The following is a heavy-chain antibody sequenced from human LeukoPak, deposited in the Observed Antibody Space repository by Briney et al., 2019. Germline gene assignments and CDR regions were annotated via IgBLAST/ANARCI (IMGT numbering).Heavy chain of an antibody. CDR3: ARDLAFWFDP. V-gene: IGHV3-23*01. CDR2: ISGSGGST. J-gene: IGHJ5*02. CDR1: GLTFNRYA. Sequence: PGGSLTLSCAASGLTFNRYAMLCVRQAPGKALEWVSAISGSGGSTYYADSVKGRFTISRDNSKNTLYLQMNSLRAEDTAVYYCARDLAFWFDPWGQGTLVTVSS.